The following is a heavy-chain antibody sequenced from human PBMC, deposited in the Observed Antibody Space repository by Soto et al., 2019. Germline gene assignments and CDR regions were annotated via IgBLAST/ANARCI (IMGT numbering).Heavy chain of an antibody. J-gene: IGHJ4*02. CDR1: GSTFNNYA. Sequence: VGSLRLSCAASGSTFNNYAMSWVRQAPGKGLEWVSAISSSGYSTYYADSVKGRFTISRDNSKNTVYLQMNNLRAEDTAVYYCAKGSVVVAAKFDSWGQGTLVTVSS. CDR3: AKGSVVVAAKFDS. D-gene: IGHD2-21*02. V-gene: IGHV3-23*01. CDR2: ISSSGYST.